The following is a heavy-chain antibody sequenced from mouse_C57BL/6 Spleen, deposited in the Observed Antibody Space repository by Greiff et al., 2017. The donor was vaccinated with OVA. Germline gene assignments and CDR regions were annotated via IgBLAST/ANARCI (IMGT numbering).Heavy chain of an antibody. D-gene: IGHD4-1*01. V-gene: IGHV1-61*01. J-gene: IGHJ2*01. Sequence: VQLQQPGAELVRPGSSVKLSCKASGYTFTSYWMDWVKQRPGQGLEWIGNIYPSDSETHYNQKFKDKATLTVDKSSSTAYMQLSSLTSEDSAVYYCARGSWDVYYFDYWGQGTTLTVSS. CDR1: GYTFTSYW. CDR3: ARGSWDVYYFDY. CDR2: IYPSDSET.